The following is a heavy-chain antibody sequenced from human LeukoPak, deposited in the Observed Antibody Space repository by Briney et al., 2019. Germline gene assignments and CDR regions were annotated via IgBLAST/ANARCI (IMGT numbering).Heavy chain of an antibody. V-gene: IGHV3-7*03. CDR2: IKQDGSEK. J-gene: IGHJ4*02. CDR1: GFTFSSYW. D-gene: IGHD2-15*01. CDR3: ASRSGHWDF. Sequence: PGGSLRLSCAASGFTFSSYWMSWVRQAPGKGLEWVANIKQDGSEKYYVDSVKGRFTISRDNAKNSLYLQMNTLTVDDTALYYCASRSGHWDFWGPGTLVTVSS.